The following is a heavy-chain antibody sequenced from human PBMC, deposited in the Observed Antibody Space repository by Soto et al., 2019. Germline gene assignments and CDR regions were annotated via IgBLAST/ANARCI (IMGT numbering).Heavy chain of an antibody. V-gene: IGHV3-30*18. CDR3: AKDRGHMVRGVTF. CDR2: ISYDGSNK. J-gene: IGHJ4*02. CDR1: GFTFSSYG. D-gene: IGHD3-10*01. Sequence: QVQLVESGGGVVQPGRSLRLSCAASGFTFSSYGMHWVRQAPGKGLEWVAVISYDGSNKYYADSVKGRFTISRDNSKTTLYLLMNSLRAEDTAVYYCAKDRGHMVRGVTFWGQGTLVTVSS.